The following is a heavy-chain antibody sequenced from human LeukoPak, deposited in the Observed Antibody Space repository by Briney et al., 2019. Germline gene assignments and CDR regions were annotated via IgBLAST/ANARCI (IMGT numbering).Heavy chain of an antibody. D-gene: IGHD4-17*01. J-gene: IGHJ4*02. Sequence: GGSLRLSCVVSGLTVSSNYMSWVRQAPGKGLEWVSGIYSGGTTNYADSVKGRFIVYRDNSKNTLYLQMNSLRAEDTAVYYCASKLTTGYWGQGTLVTVSS. CDR2: IYSGGTT. CDR3: ASKLTTGY. V-gene: IGHV3-66*01. CDR1: GLTVSSNY.